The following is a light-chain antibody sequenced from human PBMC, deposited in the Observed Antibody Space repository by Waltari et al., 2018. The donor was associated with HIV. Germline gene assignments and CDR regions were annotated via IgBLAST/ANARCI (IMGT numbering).Light chain of an antibody. CDR1: SSAVGGYNY. CDR3: SSYTSSSTLEV. V-gene: IGLV2-14*01. Sequence: QSALTQPASVSGSPGQSITISCPGTSSAVGGYNYVSWSQQHPGKAPKLMIYEVSNRPSGVSNRFSGSKSGNTASLTISGLQAEDEADYYCSSYTSSSTLEVFGGGTKLTVL. CDR2: EVS. J-gene: IGLJ3*02.